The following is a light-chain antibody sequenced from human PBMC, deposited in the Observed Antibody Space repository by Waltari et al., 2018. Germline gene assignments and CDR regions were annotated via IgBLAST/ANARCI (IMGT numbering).Light chain of an antibody. J-gene: IGKJ5*01. CDR2: WAS. V-gene: IGKV4-1*01. CDR1: QSVLYSPNNKNY. Sequence: DIVMTQSPDSLAVSLGERATVNCKSSQSVLYSPNNKNYLAWYHQKPGQPPKLLIYWASTRESGVPDRFSGSGSGTDFTLTISTLQAEDVAVYYCHHYYIPPLTFGQGTRLEI. CDR3: HHYYIPPLT.